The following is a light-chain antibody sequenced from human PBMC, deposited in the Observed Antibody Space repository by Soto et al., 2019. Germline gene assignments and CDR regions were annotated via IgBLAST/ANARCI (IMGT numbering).Light chain of an antibody. CDR1: QSIYSN. CDR2: RAS. CDR3: LQYHNLWA. J-gene: IGKJ1*01. V-gene: IGKV3-15*01. Sequence: IVMTQSPATLSVSPGERVTLSCRASQSIYSNIAWYQQRPGQAPRLLIYRASTRDTGGPARFSGSGSGTDVTLTISSLQSEDFTVYSCLQYHNLWAFGHGTKVQIK.